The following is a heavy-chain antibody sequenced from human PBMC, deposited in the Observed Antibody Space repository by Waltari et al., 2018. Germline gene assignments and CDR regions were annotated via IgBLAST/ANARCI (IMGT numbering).Heavy chain of an antibody. V-gene: IGHV3-74*01. J-gene: IGHJ6*03. Sequence: EVQLVESGGGLVQPGGSLRLSCAASGFTFSRSWMPGVRQAPGKGRVWVSRINSDGSGTIYADSVKGRFTISRDNAKNTLYLQLNSLRVEDTAVYYCAREPSPDSSGYFYYYMDVWGKGTTVTVSS. CDR3: AREPSPDSSGYFYYYMDV. CDR1: GFTFSRSW. CDR2: INSDGSGT. D-gene: IGHD3-22*01.